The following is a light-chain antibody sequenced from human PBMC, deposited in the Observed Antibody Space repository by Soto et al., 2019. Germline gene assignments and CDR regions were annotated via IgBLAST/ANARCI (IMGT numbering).Light chain of an antibody. Sequence: NFILTQPHSVSESPGKTVTISCTRSSGSIASNYVQWYQQRPGSAPTTVIYEDNQRPSGVPDRFSGSIDSSSNSASLTISGLKTEDEADYYCQSYDSSNLHVVFGGGTQLTVL. J-gene: IGLJ2*01. V-gene: IGLV6-57*03. CDR2: EDN. CDR1: SGSIASNY. CDR3: QSYDSSNLHVV.